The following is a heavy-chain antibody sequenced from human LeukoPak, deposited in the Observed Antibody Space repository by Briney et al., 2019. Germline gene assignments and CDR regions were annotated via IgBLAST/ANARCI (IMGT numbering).Heavy chain of an antibody. J-gene: IGHJ3*02. CDR3: AREYDYVWGSYRSRAFDI. V-gene: IGHV4-59*01. Sequence: SETLSLTCTVSGGSISSYYWSWIRQPPGKGLEWIGYIYYSGSTSYNPSLKSRVTISVGTSKNQFSLKLSSVTAADTAVYYCAREYDYVWGSYRSRAFDIWGQGTMVTVSS. D-gene: IGHD3-16*02. CDR2: IYYSGST. CDR1: GGSISSYY.